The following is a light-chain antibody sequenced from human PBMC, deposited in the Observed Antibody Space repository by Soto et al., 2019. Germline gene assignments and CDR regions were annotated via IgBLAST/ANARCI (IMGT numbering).Light chain of an antibody. J-gene: IGKJ4*01. CDR1: QSVLYSSNNKNY. CDR3: QQYYSTPLT. V-gene: IGKV4-1*01. CDR2: WAS. Sequence: DIVMTQSPDSLAVSLGERATINCKSSQSVLYSSNNKNYLAWYQQKPGQPPKLLIYWASTRESGVPDRFSGSASGTDFTLTISSLQAEDVAVYYCQQYYSTPLTFGGGTTVDIK.